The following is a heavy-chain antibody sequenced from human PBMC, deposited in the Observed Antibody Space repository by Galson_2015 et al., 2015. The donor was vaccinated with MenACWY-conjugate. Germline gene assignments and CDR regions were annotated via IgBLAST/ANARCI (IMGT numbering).Heavy chain of an antibody. J-gene: IGHJ4*02. Sequence: SVKVSCKASGYTLTDYAMNWVRQAPGQGLEWMGWIRTNTGNPTYAQGFTGRFAFPLDTSVSTAYLQISSLKAKDTAVYYCARDTGTGIFDYWGQGTLVTVSS. D-gene: IGHD1-1*01. CDR2: IRTNTGNP. CDR1: GYTLTDYA. CDR3: ARDTGTGIFDY. V-gene: IGHV7-4-1*02.